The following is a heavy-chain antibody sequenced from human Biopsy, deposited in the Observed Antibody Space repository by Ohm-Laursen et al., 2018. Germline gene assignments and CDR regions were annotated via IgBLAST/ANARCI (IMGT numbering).Heavy chain of an antibody. Sequence: GTLSLTCRVSGGSIISYYWTWIRQPPGKGLVWIGHVSNGGFTNYTPSLKSRVTISKDTSKNQFSLQVTPVAAADPAVYYCARTPRDSFWSGSYKRGLWFDPWGQGTRVIVSS. D-gene: IGHD3-3*01. CDR1: GGSIISYY. CDR3: ARTPRDSFWSGSYKRGLWFDP. J-gene: IGHJ5*02. V-gene: IGHV4-59*01. CDR2: VSNGGFT.